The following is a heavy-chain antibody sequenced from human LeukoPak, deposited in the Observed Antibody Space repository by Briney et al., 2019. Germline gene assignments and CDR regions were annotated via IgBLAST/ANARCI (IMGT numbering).Heavy chain of an antibody. D-gene: IGHD3-10*01. V-gene: IGHV1-3*03. Sequence: GASVKVSCKASGYTFTSYAMHWVRQAPGQRLEWMGWINAGNGNTKYSQEFQGRVTITRDTSASTAYMELSSLRSEDMAVYYCARGALTMVRGAPKHANTYYFDYWGQGTLVTVSS. CDR2: INAGNGNT. CDR3: ARGALTMVRGAPKHANTYYFDY. J-gene: IGHJ4*02. CDR1: GYTFTSYA.